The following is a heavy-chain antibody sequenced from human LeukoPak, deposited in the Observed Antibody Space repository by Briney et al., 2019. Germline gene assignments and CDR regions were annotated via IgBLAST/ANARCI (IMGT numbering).Heavy chain of an antibody. J-gene: IGHJ1*01. V-gene: IGHV3-30*04. CDR3: ARPPYYYDSSGYPLAEYFQH. CDR2: ISYDGSNK. Sequence: GGSLRLSCAASGFTFSSYAMHWVRQAPGKGLEWVAVISYDGSNKYYADSVKGRFTISRDNSKNTLYLQMNSLRAEDMAVYYCARPPYYYDSSGYPLAEYFQHWGQGTLVTVSS. D-gene: IGHD3-22*01. CDR1: GFTFSSYA.